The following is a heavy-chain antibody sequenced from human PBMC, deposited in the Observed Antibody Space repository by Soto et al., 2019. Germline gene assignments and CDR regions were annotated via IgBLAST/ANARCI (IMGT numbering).Heavy chain of an antibody. CDR2: IYYSGST. Sequence: SETLSLTCTVSGGSISSGDDFWTWIRQPPGKGLEWIGYIYYSGSTYYNPSLKSRVTISVDTSKNQFSLKLSSVTAADTAVYNCAREGGRIFGVVYGMDVWDQGTTVTVSS. CDR3: AREGGRIFGVVYGMDV. D-gene: IGHD3-3*01. CDR1: GGSISSGDDF. J-gene: IGHJ6*02. V-gene: IGHV4-30-4*01.